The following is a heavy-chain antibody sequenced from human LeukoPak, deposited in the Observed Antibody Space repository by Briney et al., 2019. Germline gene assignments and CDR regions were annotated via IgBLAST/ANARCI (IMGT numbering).Heavy chain of an antibody. CDR1: GYTFTGYY. J-gene: IGHJ4*02. V-gene: IGHV1-2*02. Sequence: ASVEVSCKASGYTFTGYYMHWVRQAPGQGLEWMGWINPNSGGTNYAQKFQGRVTMTRDTSISTAYMELSRLRSDDTAVYYCARDRCSSTSCYLFDYWGQGTLVTVSS. CDR3: ARDRCSSTSCYLFDY. D-gene: IGHD2-2*01. CDR2: INPNSGGT.